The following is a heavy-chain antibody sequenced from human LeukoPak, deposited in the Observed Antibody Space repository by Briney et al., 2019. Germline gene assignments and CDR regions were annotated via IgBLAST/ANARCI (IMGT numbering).Heavy chain of an antibody. CDR1: GGSISRSNYY. V-gene: IGHV4-39*01. Sequence: PSETLSLTCTVSGGSISRSNYYWSWIRQPLGKGLEWIGSIYYSGRTYYNPSLESRVTISVDTSKNQFTLKLSSVTAADTAVYSCASGPTFYYDSSGYSHFDNWGQGTLVTVSS. CDR2: IYYSGRT. CDR3: ASGPTFYYDSSGYSHFDN. J-gene: IGHJ4*02. D-gene: IGHD3-22*01.